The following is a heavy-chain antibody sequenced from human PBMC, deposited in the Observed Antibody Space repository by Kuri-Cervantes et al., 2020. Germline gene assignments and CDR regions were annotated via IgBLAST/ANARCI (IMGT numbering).Heavy chain of an antibody. V-gene: IGHV3-30*18. CDR2: ISYDGSNK. J-gene: IGHJ3*02. CDR3: AKDTYYDSSGDAFDI. D-gene: IGHD3-22*01. Sequence: GGSLRLSCEVSGFTISSYAMHWVRQAPGKGLEWVAVISYDGSNKYYADSVKGRFTISRDNSKNTLYLQMNSLRAEDTAVYYCAKDTYYDSSGDAFDIWGQGTMVTVSS. CDR1: GFTISSYA.